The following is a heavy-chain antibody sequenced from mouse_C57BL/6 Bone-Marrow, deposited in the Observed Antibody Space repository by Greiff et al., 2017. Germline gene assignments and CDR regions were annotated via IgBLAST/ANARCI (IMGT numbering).Heavy chain of an antibody. V-gene: IGHV1-69*01. CDR1: GYTFTSYW. Sequence: VQLQQPGAELVMPGASVKLSCKASGYTFTSYWMHWVKQRPGQGLEWIGVIDPSDSYTNYNQKFKGKSTLTVDKSSSTAYMQLSSLTSEDSAVYYCARLPFYALDYWGQGTSVTVSS. CDR3: ARLPFYALDY. CDR2: IDPSDSYT. J-gene: IGHJ4*01.